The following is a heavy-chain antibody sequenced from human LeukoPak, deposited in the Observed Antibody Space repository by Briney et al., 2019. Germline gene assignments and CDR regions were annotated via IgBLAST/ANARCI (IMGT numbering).Heavy chain of an antibody. J-gene: IGHJ2*01. V-gene: IGHV3-30-3*01. CDR3: ARDSLPYGDSHWYFDL. Sequence: GGSLRLSCAASGFTFSSYAMHWVRQAPGKGLEWVAVISYDGSNKYYADSVKGRLTISRDNSKSTLYLQMNSLRAEDTAVYYCARDSLPYGDSHWYFDLWGRGTLVTVSS. CDR2: ISYDGSNK. D-gene: IGHD4-17*01. CDR1: GFTFSSYA.